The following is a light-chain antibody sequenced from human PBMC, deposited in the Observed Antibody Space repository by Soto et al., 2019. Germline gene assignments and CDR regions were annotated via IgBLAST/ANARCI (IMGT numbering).Light chain of an antibody. J-gene: IGLJ1*01. V-gene: IGLV2-11*01. CDR2: DVS. CDR3: CSYVGRNTYV. CDR1: SSDVGGYNY. Sequence: QSALTQPRSASGSPGQSITISCTGTSSDVGGYNYVSWYQQHPAKAPKLIIFDVSKRPSGVPNRFSGSKSGTAASLTSSGHRDEDEADYYCCSYVGRNTYVFGTGTKLTVL.